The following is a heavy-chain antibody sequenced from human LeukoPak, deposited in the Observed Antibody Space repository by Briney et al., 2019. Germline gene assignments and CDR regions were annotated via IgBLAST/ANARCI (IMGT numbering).Heavy chain of an antibody. CDR3: AREFSGTYYADY. Sequence: SETLSLTCTVSGGSISSYYWSWIRQPAGKGLEWIGRIYTSGSTNYNPSLKSRVTMSVDTSKNQFSLQLTSVTAADTALYYCAREFSGTYYADYWGQGTLVTVSS. CDR1: GGSISSYY. D-gene: IGHD1-26*01. CDR2: IYTSGST. V-gene: IGHV4-4*07. J-gene: IGHJ4*02.